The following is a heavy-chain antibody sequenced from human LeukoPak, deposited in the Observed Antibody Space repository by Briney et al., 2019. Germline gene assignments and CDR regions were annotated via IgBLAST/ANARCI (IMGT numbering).Heavy chain of an antibody. Sequence: HPGGTLRLSCAASGFTFSSYGMSWVRQAPGKGLEWVSAISGSGGSTYYADSVKGRFTISRDNSKNTLYLQMNSLRAEDTAVYYCAKESKITIFGVVTYFDYWGQGTLVTVSS. V-gene: IGHV3-23*01. CDR3: AKESKITIFGVVTYFDY. CDR1: GFTFSSYG. J-gene: IGHJ4*02. D-gene: IGHD3-3*01. CDR2: ISGSGGST.